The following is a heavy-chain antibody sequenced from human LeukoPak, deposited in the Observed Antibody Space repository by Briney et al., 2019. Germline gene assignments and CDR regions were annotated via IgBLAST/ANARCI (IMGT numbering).Heavy chain of an antibody. J-gene: IGHJ4*02. Sequence: GGSLRLSCAASGFTFSSYAMSWVRQAPGKGLEWVSVISGGGGSTSYADSVTGRFTISRGTSKNTVYLQMNSLRAEDMAVYYCAKTGSWSSFDHWGQGTLVTVSS. CDR2: ISGGGGST. CDR3: AKTGSWSSFDH. CDR1: GFTFSSYA. D-gene: IGHD6-13*01. V-gene: IGHV3-23*01.